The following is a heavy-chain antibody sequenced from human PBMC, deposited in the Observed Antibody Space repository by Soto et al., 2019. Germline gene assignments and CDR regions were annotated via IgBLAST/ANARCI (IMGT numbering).Heavy chain of an antibody. V-gene: IGHV3-30*18. D-gene: IGHD6-25*01. CDR2: ISFACGLE. CDR3: AKAPSSSVEPAYYYYYGRDV. CDR1: GFNFSSYG. J-gene: IGHJ6*02. Sequence: GGSLRLSCVASGFNFSSYGIHWVRQASDKGLEWVAFISFACGLEYYAVSVKARFTISRDNSNNTLYLQMNSLRAEDTAVYYCAKAPSSSVEPAYYYYYGRDVWGQGTTVTVSS.